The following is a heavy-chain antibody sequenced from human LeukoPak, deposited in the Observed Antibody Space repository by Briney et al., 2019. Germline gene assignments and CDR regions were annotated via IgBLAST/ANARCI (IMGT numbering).Heavy chain of an antibody. CDR3: ARAPPPYGDLLDY. J-gene: IGHJ4*02. V-gene: IGHV4-4*07. CDR1: VGSISSYY. D-gene: IGHD4-17*01. CDR2: IYTSWST. Sequence: SETLSLTCTVSVGSISSYYWSWIRQPAGEGLEWIVRIYTSWSTTYNPSLKSRVTMSVDTSKNQFSLKLSSVTAADTAVYYCARAPPPYGDLLDYGGQGTLVTVS.